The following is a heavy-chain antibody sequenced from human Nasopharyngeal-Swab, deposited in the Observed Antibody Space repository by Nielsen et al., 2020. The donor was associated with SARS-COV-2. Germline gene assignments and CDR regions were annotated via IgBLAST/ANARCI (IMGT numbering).Heavy chain of an antibody. CDR3: ARDGYRSGWYPNWFDP. D-gene: IGHD6-19*01. CDR1: GCSISTSSYY. Sequence: SETLSLTCTVSGCSISTSSYYWCWIRQPPGKGPEWIGTIYYGGSTYYNPSLKSRITISIDTSKNQFSLKLSSVTAADTAVYYCARDGYRSGWYPNWFDPWGQGTLVTVSS. V-gene: IGHV4-39*07. CDR2: IYYGGST. J-gene: IGHJ5*02.